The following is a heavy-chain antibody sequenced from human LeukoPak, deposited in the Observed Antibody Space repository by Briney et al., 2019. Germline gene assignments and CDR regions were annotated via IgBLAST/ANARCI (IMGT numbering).Heavy chain of an antibody. D-gene: IGHD3-3*02. V-gene: IGHV4-59*01. Sequence: PSETLSLTCTVSGGSISSYYWSWIRQPPGKGLEWLGYIYYSGSTNYNPSLKSRVTISVDTSKNQFSLKLSSVTAADTAVYYCARVTASIPTNWFDPWGQGTLVTVSS. CDR3: ARVTASIPTNWFDP. CDR2: IYYSGST. J-gene: IGHJ5*02. CDR1: GGSISSYY.